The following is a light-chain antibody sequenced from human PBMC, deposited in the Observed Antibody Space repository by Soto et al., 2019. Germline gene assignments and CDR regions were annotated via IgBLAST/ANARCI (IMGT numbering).Light chain of an antibody. V-gene: IGLV2-8*01. CDR1: SSDVGGYNY. CDR2: EVN. J-gene: IGLJ1*01. Sequence: QSVLTQPPSASGSPGQSVTISCTGTSSDVGGYNYVSWYQQHPGKVPKVLISEVNKRPSGVPDRFSGSKSGNTASLTVSGLQADDEADYYCSSFAGTFFVFGTGTKATV. CDR3: SSFAGTFFV.